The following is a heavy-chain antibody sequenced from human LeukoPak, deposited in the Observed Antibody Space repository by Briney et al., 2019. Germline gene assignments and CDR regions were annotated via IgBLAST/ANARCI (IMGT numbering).Heavy chain of an antibody. J-gene: IGHJ4*02. CDR2: ITADGTE. D-gene: IGHD5-24*01. Sequence: GGSLRLSCAASGFTFSDCYMSWIRQAPGKGLEWVARITADGTEDYAAPVNARFTASRDDSKTTVYLQMNSLTTEDTAVYYCTTAPTRGWLPYFDYWGQGTVVTVSS. CDR1: GFTFSDCY. CDR3: TTAPTRGWLPYFDY. V-gene: IGHV3-15*01.